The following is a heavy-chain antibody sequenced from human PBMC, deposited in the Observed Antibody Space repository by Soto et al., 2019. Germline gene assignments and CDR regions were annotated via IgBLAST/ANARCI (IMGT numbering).Heavy chain of an antibody. Sequence: GPSVKVSCKASGGTFSRYGVNWVRQAPGQGPEWMGGISIIFGTAHYAQKFQGRVTITADESTSTAYMELNNLRSEDTAVFYCASITTTSCTTPSCPPLEYWGQGTLLTVSS. D-gene: IGHD2-2*01. CDR3: ASITTTSCTTPSCPPLEY. CDR1: GGTFSRYG. CDR2: ISIIFGTA. V-gene: IGHV1-69*13. J-gene: IGHJ4*02.